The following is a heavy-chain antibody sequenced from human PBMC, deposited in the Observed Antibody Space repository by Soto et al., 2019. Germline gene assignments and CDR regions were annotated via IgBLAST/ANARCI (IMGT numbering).Heavy chain of an antibody. CDR2: IKQDGSEK. CDR3: ASTQWLVY. V-gene: IGHV3-7*01. CDR1: GFTLSSYW. J-gene: IGHJ4*02. Sequence: EVQLVESGGGLVQPGGSLRLSCAASGFTLSSYWMSWVRQAPGKGLEWVAKIKQDGSEKYYVDAVKGRFTISRDNAKNSLYLQMNSLRAEDTAVYYGASTQWLVYWGQGTLVTVSS. D-gene: IGHD6-19*01.